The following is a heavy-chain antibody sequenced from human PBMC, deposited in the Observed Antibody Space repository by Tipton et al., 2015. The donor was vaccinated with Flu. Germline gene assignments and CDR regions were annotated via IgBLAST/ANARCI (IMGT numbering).Heavy chain of an antibody. Sequence: SLRLSCAASGFTFSTYVMHWVRQAPGKGLEWVAVIWYDGSSQFYADSVKGRFTISRDNSKNTLYLQMNSLRAEDTAVYYCARARDYYDSSGYSAEAFDIWGRGTMVTVSS. CDR1: GFTFSTYV. J-gene: IGHJ3*02. D-gene: IGHD3-22*01. CDR2: IWYDGSSQ. CDR3: ARARDYYDSSGYSAEAFDI. V-gene: IGHV3-33*01.